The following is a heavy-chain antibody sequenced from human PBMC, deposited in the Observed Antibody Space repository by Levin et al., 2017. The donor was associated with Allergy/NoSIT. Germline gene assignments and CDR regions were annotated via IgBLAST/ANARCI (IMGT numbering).Heavy chain of an antibody. CDR3: ARDGGAVAARLDY. D-gene: IGHD6-19*01. Sequence: SCAASGFTFSSYGMHWVRQAPGKGLEWVAVIWYDGSNKYYADSVKGRFTISRDNSKNTLYLQMNSLRAEDTAVYYCARDGGAVAARLDYWGQGTLVTVSS. V-gene: IGHV3-33*01. J-gene: IGHJ4*02. CDR1: GFTFSSYG. CDR2: IWYDGSNK.